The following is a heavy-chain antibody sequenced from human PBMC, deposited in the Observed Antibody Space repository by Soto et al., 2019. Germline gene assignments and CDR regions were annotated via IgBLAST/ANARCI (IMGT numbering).Heavy chain of an antibody. CDR3: SRHRYTNNWLFAFDI. V-gene: IGHV5-51*01. CDR2: INPGDSDT. Sequence: GESLKISCKGFGYGFSTYWIGWVRQRPGKGLEWMGIINPGDSDTRYSPSFQGQVTVSADKFINTAYLQWSTLKASDTAMYYCSRHRYTNNWLFAFDIWGQGTMVTVSS. CDR1: GYGFSTYW. J-gene: IGHJ3*02. D-gene: IGHD2-2*02.